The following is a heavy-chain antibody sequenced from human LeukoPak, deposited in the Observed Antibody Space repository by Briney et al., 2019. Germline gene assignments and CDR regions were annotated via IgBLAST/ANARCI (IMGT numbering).Heavy chain of an antibody. CDR3: AKDWALWFGESQDAFDI. Sequence: GGSLRLSCAASGFTFSSYAMSWVRQAPGKGLEWVSAISGSGGSTYYADSVKGRFTISRDNSKHTLYLQMNSLRAEDTAVYYCAKDWALWFGESQDAFDIWGQGTMVTVSS. CDR2: ISGSGGST. CDR1: GFTFSSYA. D-gene: IGHD3-10*01. V-gene: IGHV3-23*01. J-gene: IGHJ3*02.